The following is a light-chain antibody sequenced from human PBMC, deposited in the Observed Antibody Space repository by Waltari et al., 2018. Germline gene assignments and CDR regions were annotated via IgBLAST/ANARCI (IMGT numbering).Light chain of an antibody. CDR1: QRITPW. CDR2: ASS. V-gene: IGKV1D-12*01. Sequence: DIQMTQSPSSVSSFVGDTFTIPCRASQRITPWLACYQQKPGRAPKLLIYASSSLQSGVPSRFSGSRSGADFTLTISSLQPEDFATYYCQQADSLPLTFGGGTKVEIK. CDR3: QQADSLPLT. J-gene: IGKJ4*01.